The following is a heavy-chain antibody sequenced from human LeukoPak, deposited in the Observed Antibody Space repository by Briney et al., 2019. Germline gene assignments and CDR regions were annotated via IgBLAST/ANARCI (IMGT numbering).Heavy chain of an antibody. CDR3: ARSNFSSSWDL. J-gene: IGHJ4*02. CDR2: MYYTGSA. V-gene: IGHV4-59*08. Sequence: SETLSLTCTVSGGSITNYYWSWIRHSSGKGLEWIGYMYYTGSAYYSPSLKSRVTISVDTSKNQFSLILTSVTAADTAMYYCARSNFSSSWDLWGQGTLVTVYS. D-gene: IGHD6-13*01. CDR1: GGSITNYY.